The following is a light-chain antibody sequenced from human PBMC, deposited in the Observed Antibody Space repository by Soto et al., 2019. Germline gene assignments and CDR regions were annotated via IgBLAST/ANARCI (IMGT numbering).Light chain of an antibody. J-gene: IGKJ4*01. V-gene: IGKV3-20*01. CDR1: QSVSSSY. Sequence: EIVLTQSPGTLSLSPGERATLSCRASQSVSSSYLAWYQQKPGQAPRLLIYGASGRATGIPDRISGSGSGTHFTLTISRLEPEVFALYYCHQYDSSLLTFGGVTKVELK. CDR2: GAS. CDR3: HQYDSSLLT.